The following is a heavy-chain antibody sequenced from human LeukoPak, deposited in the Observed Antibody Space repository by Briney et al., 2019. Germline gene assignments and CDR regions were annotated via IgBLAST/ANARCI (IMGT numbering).Heavy chain of an antibody. V-gene: IGHV3-21*01. CDR2: ISSSSSYI. D-gene: IGHD6-13*01. CDR3: ARDFTARGASSLSSNYYYYYMDV. Sequence: GGSLRLSCAASGFTFSSYSMNWVRQAPGKGLEWVSSISSSSSYIYYADSVKGRFTISRDNAKNSLYLQMNSLRAEDTAVYYCARDFTARGASSLSSNYYYYYMDVWGKGTTVTVSS. J-gene: IGHJ6*03. CDR1: GFTFSSYS.